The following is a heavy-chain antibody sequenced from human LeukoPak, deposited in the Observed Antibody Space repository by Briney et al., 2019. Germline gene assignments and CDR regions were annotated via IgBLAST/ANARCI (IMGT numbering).Heavy chain of an antibody. CDR2: INPSGGST. CDR1: GYTFTSYG. CDR3: ARERLVLKSPGPVGY. J-gene: IGHJ4*02. V-gene: IGHV1-46*01. Sequence: GASVKVSCKASGYTFTSYGISWVRQAPGQGLEWMGIINPSGGSTSYAQKFQGRVTMTRDTSTSTVYMELSSLRSEDTAVYYCARERLVLKSPGPVGYWGQGTLVTVSS. D-gene: IGHD6-19*01.